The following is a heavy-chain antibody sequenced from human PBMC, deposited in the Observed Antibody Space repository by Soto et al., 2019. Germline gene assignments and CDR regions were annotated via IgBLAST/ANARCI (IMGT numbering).Heavy chain of an antibody. Sequence: QLQLQESGPGLVKPSETLSLTCTVSGGSIFSSSYYWGWIRQPPGKGLEWIGTFYYSGSTYYNPSLKSRVTISVDTSKNQFSLKLTSVTAADTAVYYCARQWGYEAFEIWGQGTLVTVSS. J-gene: IGHJ3*02. V-gene: IGHV4-39*01. D-gene: IGHD1-26*01. CDR2: FYYSGST. CDR1: GGSIFSSSYY. CDR3: ARQWGYEAFEI.